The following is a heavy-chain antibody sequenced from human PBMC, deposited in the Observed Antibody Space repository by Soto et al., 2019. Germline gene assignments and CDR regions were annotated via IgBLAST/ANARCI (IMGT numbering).Heavy chain of an antibody. V-gene: IGHV1-3*01. CDR3: ARAYCGGYCPPGGY. Sequence: QVQLVQSGAEVMKPGASVKVSCKASGYTFTNYAIHWVRQAPGQRLEWMGWINGGNGNTKYSQRFQGRVNITRDASASTVYMELSSLRSEDTAVFYCARAYCGGYCPPGGYWGQGALVTVSS. D-gene: IGHD2-21*02. J-gene: IGHJ4*02. CDR2: INGGNGNT. CDR1: GYTFTNYA.